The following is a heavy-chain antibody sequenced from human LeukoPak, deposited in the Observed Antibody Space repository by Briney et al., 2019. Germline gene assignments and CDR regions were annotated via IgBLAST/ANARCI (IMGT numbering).Heavy chain of an antibody. CDR3: AKGPRVPAATYYFDD. V-gene: IGHV3-23*01. Sequence: GGSLTLSCAASGFTFSAYAMIWLPQAPGKGREGGTATSFSGESTYYAESVKGRFTISRDNSKNTLYLEMNGLRAEDTAMYYCAKGPRVPAATYYFDDWGQGTLVHVSS. CDR1: GFTFSAYA. D-gene: IGHD2-2*01. J-gene: IGHJ4*02. CDR2: TSFSGEST.